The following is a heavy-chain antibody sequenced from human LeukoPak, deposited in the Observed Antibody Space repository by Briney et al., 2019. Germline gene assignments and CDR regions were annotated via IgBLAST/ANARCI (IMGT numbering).Heavy chain of an antibody. CDR1: GGTFSSYA. CDR3: AKLAAAGLYYFDY. J-gene: IGHJ4*02. CDR2: IIPIFGTA. D-gene: IGHD6-13*01. V-gene: IGHV1-69*13. Sequence: SVKVSCKASGGTFSSYAISWVRQAPGQGLEWMGGIIPIFGTANYAQKFQGRVTITADESTSTAYMELSSLRSEDTAVYYCAKLAAAGLYYFDYWGQGTLVTVSS.